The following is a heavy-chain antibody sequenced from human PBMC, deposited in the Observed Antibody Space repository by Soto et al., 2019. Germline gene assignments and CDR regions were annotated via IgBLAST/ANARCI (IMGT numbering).Heavy chain of an antibody. Sequence: PGESLRISCKGSGYSFTSYWIGWVRQMPGKGLEWMGIIYPGDSDTRYSPSFQGQVTISADKSISTAYLQWSSLKASDTAMYYCARHVDSSGWYFNGMDDWGQGTTVPV. D-gene: IGHD6-19*01. CDR3: ARHVDSSGWYFNGMDD. J-gene: IGHJ6*01. CDR1: GYSFTSYW. V-gene: IGHV5-51*01. CDR2: IYPGDSDT.